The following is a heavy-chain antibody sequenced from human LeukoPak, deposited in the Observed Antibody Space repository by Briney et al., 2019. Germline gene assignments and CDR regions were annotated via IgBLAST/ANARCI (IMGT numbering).Heavy chain of an antibody. Sequence: ASVKVSCKVSEYTLTELSMHGVRQAPGKGLEWLGGFDPEDGEIIYAQKFQGRVTMSDDASTDTAYMELGSLRSDDTAVYYCAADRGDYSGSYWTAFDIWGQGTMVTVSS. CDR3: AADRGDYSGSYWTAFDI. V-gene: IGHV1-24*01. D-gene: IGHD1-26*01. J-gene: IGHJ3*02. CDR2: FDPEDGEI. CDR1: EYTLTELS.